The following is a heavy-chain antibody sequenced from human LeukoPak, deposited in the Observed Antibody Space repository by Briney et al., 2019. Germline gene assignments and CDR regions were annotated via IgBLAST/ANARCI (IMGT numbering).Heavy chain of an antibody. J-gene: IGHJ4*02. CDR3: ARASSWELLIFDY. D-gene: IGHD1-26*01. V-gene: IGHV1-2*02. CDR2: INPNSGGT. Sequence: ASVKVSCKASGYTFTGYYMHWVRQAPGQGLEWMGWINPNSGGTNYAQKFQGRVTMTRDTSISTAYMELSRLRSEDTAVYYCARASSWELLIFDYWGQGTLVTVSS. CDR1: GYTFTGYY.